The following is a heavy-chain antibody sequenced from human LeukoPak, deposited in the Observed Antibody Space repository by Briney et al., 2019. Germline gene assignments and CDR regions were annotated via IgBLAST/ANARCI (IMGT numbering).Heavy chain of an antibody. V-gene: IGHV3-48*04. CDR2: IVPSGTIM. D-gene: IGHD3-22*01. J-gene: IGHJ1*01. Sequence: GGSLRLSCAASGFTFSSFGMNRVRQAPGKGLEWISYIVPSGTIMKYADSVRGRFTISRDNAKNSLYLQMNSLRAEDTAVYYCARDLAFTMTMWGQGTLVTVSS. CDR1: GFTFSSFG. CDR3: ARDLAFTMTM.